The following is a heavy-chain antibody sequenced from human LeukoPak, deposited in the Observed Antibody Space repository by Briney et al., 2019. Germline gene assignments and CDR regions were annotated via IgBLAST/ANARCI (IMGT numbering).Heavy chain of an antibody. V-gene: IGHV3-30*18. Sequence: GGSLRLSCAASGFTFSSYGMHWVRQAPGKGLEWVAVISYDGSNKYYADSVKGRFTISRDNSKNTLYLQMNSLGAEDTAVYYCAKEGYYDYVWGSPITSNYFDYWGQGTLVTVSS. D-gene: IGHD3-16*01. J-gene: IGHJ4*02. CDR1: GFTFSSYG. CDR2: ISYDGSNK. CDR3: AKEGYYDYVWGSPITSNYFDY.